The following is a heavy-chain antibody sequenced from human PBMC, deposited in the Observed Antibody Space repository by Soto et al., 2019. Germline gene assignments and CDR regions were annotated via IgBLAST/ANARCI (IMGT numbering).Heavy chain of an antibody. CDR3: ATLAGYSYGLSEIDY. CDR1: GFTLSSYW. V-gene: IGHV3-74*01. CDR2: INSDGSST. J-gene: IGHJ4*02. Sequence: LSCAASGFTLSSYWMHWVRQAPGKGLVWVSRINSDGSSTSYADSVKGRFTISRDNAKNTLYLQMNSLRAEDTAVYYCATLAGYSYGLSEIDYWGQGTLVTVSS. D-gene: IGHD5-18*01.